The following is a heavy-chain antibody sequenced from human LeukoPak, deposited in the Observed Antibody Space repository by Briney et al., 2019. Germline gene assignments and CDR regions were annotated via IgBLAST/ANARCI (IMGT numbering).Heavy chain of an antibody. CDR3: ARGEIAAAGFDY. V-gene: IGHV4-59*01. CDR2: IYYSGST. Sequence: SETLSLTCTVSGGSISSYYWSWIRQPPGKGLEWIGYIYYSGSTNYNPSLKSRVTISVDTSKNRFSLKLSSVTAADTAVYYCARGEIAAAGFDYWGQGTLVTVSS. D-gene: IGHD6-13*01. J-gene: IGHJ4*02. CDR1: GGSISSYY.